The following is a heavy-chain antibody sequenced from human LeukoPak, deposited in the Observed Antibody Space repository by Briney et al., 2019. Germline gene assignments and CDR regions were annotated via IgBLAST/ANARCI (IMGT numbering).Heavy chain of an antibody. CDR1: GFTFSTYG. J-gene: IGHJ4*02. D-gene: IGHD6-13*01. CDR2: IRYDGSNK. V-gene: IGHV3-30*02. Sequence: GGSLRLSCAASGFTFSTYGMHWVRQAPGKGLEWVTFIRYDGSNKYYADSVKGRFTISRDNAKKSLFLQMNSLRAEDSAVYYCARDRAYSSFDYWGQGTLVTVSS. CDR3: ARDRAYSSFDY.